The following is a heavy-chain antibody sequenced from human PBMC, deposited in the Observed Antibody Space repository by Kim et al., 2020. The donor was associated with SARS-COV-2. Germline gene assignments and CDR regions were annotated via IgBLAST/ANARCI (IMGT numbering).Heavy chain of an antibody. V-gene: IGHV4-39*01. CDR1: GGSISSSSYY. CDR3: ARHRGGTTFDVPPKPWSYWYFDL. CDR2: IYYSGST. D-gene: IGHD1-7*01. Sequence: SETLSLTCTVSGGSISSSSYYWGWIRQPPGKGLEWIGSIYYSGSTYYNPSLKSRITISVDTSKNQFSLKLSPVTAADTAVYYCARHRGGTTFDVPPKPWSYWYFDLWGRGTLVTVSS. J-gene: IGHJ2*01.